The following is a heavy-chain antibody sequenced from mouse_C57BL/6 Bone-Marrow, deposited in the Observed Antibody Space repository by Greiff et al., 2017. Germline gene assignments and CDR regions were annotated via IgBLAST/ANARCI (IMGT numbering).Heavy chain of an antibody. CDR3: AREVLTTVVAPYFDV. V-gene: IGHV1-50*01. Sequence: QVQLQQPGAELVKPGASVKLSCKASGYTFTSYWMQWVKQRPGQGLEWIGEIDPYDSDTNYNQKFKGKATLSVETASSTAYMQLSSLTSEDSAVYYSAREVLTTVVAPYFDVWGTGTTVTVSS. D-gene: IGHD1-1*01. CDR1: GYTFTSYW. CDR2: IDPYDSDT. J-gene: IGHJ1*03.